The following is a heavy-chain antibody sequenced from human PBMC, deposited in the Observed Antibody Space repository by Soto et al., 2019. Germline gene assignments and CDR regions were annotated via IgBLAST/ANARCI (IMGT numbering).Heavy chain of an antibody. Sequence: SETLSLTCTVSGGSFSSGRYYWSWIRPPPGKEREWIGYIYYSGSTNYNPNLKSRVSISVDTSKNQFSLKLSSATAADTDEYYCARLPLAVAAASDFQHWGQGTLVTVSS. V-gene: IGHV4-61*01. CDR2: IYYSGST. CDR3: ARLPLAVAAASDFQH. CDR1: GGSFSSGRYY. D-gene: IGHD6-19*01. J-gene: IGHJ1*01.